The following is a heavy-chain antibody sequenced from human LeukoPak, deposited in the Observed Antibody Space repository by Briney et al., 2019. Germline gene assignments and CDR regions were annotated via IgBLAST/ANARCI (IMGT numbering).Heavy chain of an antibody. Sequence: SGPALFKPTPTLTLTFTFSGFSLSTSGMCVSWIRQPPGKALEWLARIDWDDDKYYSTSLKTRLTISKDTSKNQVVLTMTNIDLVDTATYYCARLVHTHLEYSSSSNNYYYMDVWGKGTTVTVSS. CDR1: GFSLSTSGMC. J-gene: IGHJ6*03. V-gene: IGHV2-70*11. CDR3: ARLVHTHLEYSSSSNNYYYMDV. CDR2: IDWDDDK. D-gene: IGHD6-6*01.